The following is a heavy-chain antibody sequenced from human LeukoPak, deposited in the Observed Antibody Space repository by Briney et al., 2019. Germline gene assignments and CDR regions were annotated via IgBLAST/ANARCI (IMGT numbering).Heavy chain of an antibody. V-gene: IGHV3-11*05. CDR2: ISSSSTYT. CDR1: GFTFSDCY. J-gene: IGHJ6*02. Sequence: GGSLRLSCAVSGFTFSDCYMSWIRKAPGKGLERVSYISSSSTYTNYADSVKGRFTISRDNAKNSLYLQMNSLRAEDTAVYYCARDLHYYVAMDVWGQGTTVTVSS. D-gene: IGHD3-10*02. CDR3: ARDLHYYVAMDV.